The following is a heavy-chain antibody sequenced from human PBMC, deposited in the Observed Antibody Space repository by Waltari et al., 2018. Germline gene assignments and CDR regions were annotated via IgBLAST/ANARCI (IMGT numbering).Heavy chain of an antibody. CDR1: GLSFGIAG. J-gene: IGHJ5*02. Sequence: EVQLVESGGGLVKPGGSLRLSCAASGLSFGIAGMNWVDQAQGKGLEWGGIIKRKTEGGTTDYAAPVKGRFTISRDDSQNTLYLQMNSLKTEDTAVYYCVTFSVAVAGTIAWGQGSLVTVSS. D-gene: IGHD6-19*01. CDR3: VTFSVAVAGTIA. CDR2: IKRKTEGGTT. V-gene: IGHV3-15*01.